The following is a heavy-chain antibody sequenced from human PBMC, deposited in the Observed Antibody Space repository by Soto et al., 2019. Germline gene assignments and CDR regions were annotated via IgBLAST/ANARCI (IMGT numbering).Heavy chain of an antibody. CDR3: ARGGKGGYSYGLYYYYYYMDV. CDR1: GGSFSGYY. CDR2: INHSGST. J-gene: IGHJ6*03. Sequence: PSETLSLTCAVYGGSFSGYYWSWIRQPPGKGLEWIGEINHSGSTNYNPSLKSRVTISVDTSKNQFSLKLSSVTAADTAVYYCARGGKGGYSYGLYYYYYYMDVWGKGTTVTSP. D-gene: IGHD5-18*01. V-gene: IGHV4-34*01.